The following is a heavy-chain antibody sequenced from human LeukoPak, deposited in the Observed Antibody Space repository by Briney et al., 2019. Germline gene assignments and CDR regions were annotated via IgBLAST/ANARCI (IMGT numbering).Heavy chain of an antibody. CDR3: ARDPKPYGMDV. V-gene: IGHV4-30-4*01. Sequence: KPSETLSLTCTVSGGSVSSGNYYWSWIRQPPGKGLEWIGYISYSGSTYYNPFLKSRVTISVDTSKNQFSLKLSSVTAADTAVYYCARDPKPYGMDVWGQGTTVTVSS. CDR1: GGSVSSGNYY. CDR2: ISYSGST. J-gene: IGHJ6*02.